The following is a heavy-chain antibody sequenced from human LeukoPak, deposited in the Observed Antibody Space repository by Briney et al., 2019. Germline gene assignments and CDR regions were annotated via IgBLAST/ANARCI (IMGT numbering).Heavy chain of an antibody. D-gene: IGHD2-2*01. V-gene: IGHV4-59*08. J-gene: IGHJ6*02. Sequence: PSETLSLTCTVSGGSISSYYWSWIRQPPGKGLEWIGYIYYSGSTNYNPSLKSRVTISVDTSKNQFSLKLSSVTAADTAVYSCARSGYCSSTSCPFYGMDVWGQGTTVTVSS. CDR3: ARSGYCSSTSCPFYGMDV. CDR1: GGSISSYY. CDR2: IYYSGST.